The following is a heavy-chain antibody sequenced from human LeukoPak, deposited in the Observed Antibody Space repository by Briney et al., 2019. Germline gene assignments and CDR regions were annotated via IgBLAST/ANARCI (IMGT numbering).Heavy chain of an antibody. V-gene: IGHV5-10-1*01. CDR1: GYTFTSYW. J-gene: IGHJ3*02. D-gene: IGHD2-21*01. Sequence: GESLKISCKVSGYTFTSYWISWVHQMPVKGLEWMGTIDSIDSYTNYSPSFQCHVTISADKSTPTAYMQWRSLKASDTAMYYCVSLFRDDVFDIWGQGTMVTVSS. CDR2: IDSIDSYT. CDR3: VSLFRDDVFDI.